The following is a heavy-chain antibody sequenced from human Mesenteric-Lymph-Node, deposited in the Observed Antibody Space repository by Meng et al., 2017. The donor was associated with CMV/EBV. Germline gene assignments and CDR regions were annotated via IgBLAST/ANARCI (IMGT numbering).Heavy chain of an antibody. CDR3: AREPRYCSSTSCYGVGFDY. CDR1: GLTFSTFW. D-gene: IGHD2-2*01. V-gene: IGHV3-30-3*01. CDR2: ISYDGSNK. Sequence: GGSLRLSCAASGLTFSTFWMSWVRQAPGKGLEWVAVISYDGSNKYYADSVKGRFTISRDNSKNTLYLQMNSLRAEDTAVYYCAREPRYCSSTSCYGVGFDYWGQGTLVTVSS. J-gene: IGHJ4*02.